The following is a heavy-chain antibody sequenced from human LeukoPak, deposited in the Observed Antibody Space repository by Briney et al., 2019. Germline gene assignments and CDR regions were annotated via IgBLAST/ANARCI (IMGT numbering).Heavy chain of an antibody. CDR3: ANPTVTTSDFDY. CDR2: ISGSGGST. Sequence: GGSLRLSCAASGFTFSSYGMSWVRQAPGKGLEWVSAISGSGGSTYYADSVKGRFTISRDNSKNTLYLQMNSLRAEDTAVYYCANPTVTTSDFDYWGQGTLVTVSS. D-gene: IGHD4-17*01. J-gene: IGHJ4*02. CDR1: GFTFSSYG. V-gene: IGHV3-23*01.